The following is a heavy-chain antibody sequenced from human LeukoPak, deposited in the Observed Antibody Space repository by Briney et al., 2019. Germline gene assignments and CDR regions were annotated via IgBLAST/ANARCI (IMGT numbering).Heavy chain of an antibody. CDR3: AKDWGILLWFGESEYMDV. D-gene: IGHD3-10*01. J-gene: IGHJ6*02. Sequence: PGGSLRLSCAASGFTFSSYAMSWVRQAPGKGLEWVSAINGSGGSTYYADSVKGRFTISRDNSKNTLYLQMNSLRAEDTAVYYCAKDWGILLWFGESEYMDVWGQGTTVTVSS. V-gene: IGHV3-23*01. CDR2: INGSGGST. CDR1: GFTFSSYA.